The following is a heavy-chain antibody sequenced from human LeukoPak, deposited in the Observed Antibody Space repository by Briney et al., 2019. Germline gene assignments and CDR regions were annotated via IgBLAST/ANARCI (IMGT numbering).Heavy chain of an antibody. Sequence: GGSLRLSCAASGFTFSSYAMSWVRQAPGKGLEWVSAISGSGGSTYYADSVKGRFTISRDNSKNTLYLQMNSLRAEDTAVYYCAKEEGMFLYYDSSGYYRRWGQGTLVTVSS. CDR3: AKEEGMFLYYDSSGYYRR. D-gene: IGHD3-22*01. V-gene: IGHV3-23*01. CDR2: ISGSGGST. CDR1: GFTFSSYA. J-gene: IGHJ4*02.